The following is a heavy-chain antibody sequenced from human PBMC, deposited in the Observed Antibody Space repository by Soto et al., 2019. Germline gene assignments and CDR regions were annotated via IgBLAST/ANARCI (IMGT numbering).Heavy chain of an antibody. D-gene: IGHD5-12*01. J-gene: IGHJ4*02. V-gene: IGHV4-4*02. CDR2: VAQNGYI. CDR3: ARNRLDGYDFDS. CDR1: NGSISSSNW. Sequence: QVQLQESGPGLVKPSGTLSLTCTVSNGSISSSNWWSWVRQSPGKGLEWIGEVAQNGYIGSIPSLKSRLTILLDKPTNRFSLMLTSVTAADTAVYYCARNRLDGYDFDSWGQGILVTVSS.